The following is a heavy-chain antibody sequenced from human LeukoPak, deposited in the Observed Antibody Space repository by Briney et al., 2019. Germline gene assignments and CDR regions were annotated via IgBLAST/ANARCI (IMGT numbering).Heavy chain of an antibody. Sequence: GGSLRLSCAASGFTFSDYYMSWIRQAPVKVLEWVSYISSSGSTIYYADSVKGRFTISRDNAKNSLYLQMNSLRAEDTAVYYCARLRWPTGAFDIWGQGTMVTVSS. CDR1: GFTFSDYY. J-gene: IGHJ3*02. V-gene: IGHV3-11*01. D-gene: IGHD4-17*01. CDR2: ISSSGSTI. CDR3: ARLRWPTGAFDI.